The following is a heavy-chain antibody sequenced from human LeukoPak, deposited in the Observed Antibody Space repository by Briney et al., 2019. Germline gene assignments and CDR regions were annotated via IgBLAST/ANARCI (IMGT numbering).Heavy chain of an antibody. Sequence: GGSLRLSCAASGFTFSSYSMNWVRQAPGKGLEWVSYISSSSSTIYYADSVKGRFTISRDNAKNSLYLQMNSLRAEDTAVYYCAREPPYYDILTGPDYWGQGTLVTVSP. CDR3: AREPPYYDILTGPDY. J-gene: IGHJ4*02. V-gene: IGHV3-48*01. CDR1: GFTFSSYS. CDR2: ISSSSSTI. D-gene: IGHD3-9*01.